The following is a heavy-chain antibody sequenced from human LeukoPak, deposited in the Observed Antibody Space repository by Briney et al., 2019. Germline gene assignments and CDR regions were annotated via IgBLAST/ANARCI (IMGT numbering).Heavy chain of an antibody. CDR1: GFTFSSYW. Sequence: GGSLRLSCAASGFTFSSYWMSWVRQAPGKGLEWVANIKQDGSEKYYVDSVKGRFTISRDNAKNSLYLQMNSLRAEDTAVYYCARDVDSFGYYYYYYMDVWGKGTTVTVSS. D-gene: IGHD2-21*01. CDR2: IKQDGSEK. J-gene: IGHJ6*03. V-gene: IGHV3-7*01. CDR3: ARDVDSFGYYYYYYMDV.